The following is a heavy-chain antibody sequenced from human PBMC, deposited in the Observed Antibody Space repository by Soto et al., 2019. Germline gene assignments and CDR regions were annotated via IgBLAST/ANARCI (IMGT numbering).Heavy chain of an antibody. V-gene: IGHV5-51*01. CDR2: IYPEDSDT. J-gene: IGHJ5*02. Sequence: GESLKISCKGSGYSFTNYYIGWVRQMPGRGLEYMGVIYPEDSDTKYSSSFQGQVTISADKSTSTAFLQWNSLQASDSAMYYCVRVKEELLWPNWFDPWGQGTLVTVSS. D-gene: IGHD1-7*01. CDR1: GYSFTNYY. CDR3: VRVKEELLWPNWFDP.